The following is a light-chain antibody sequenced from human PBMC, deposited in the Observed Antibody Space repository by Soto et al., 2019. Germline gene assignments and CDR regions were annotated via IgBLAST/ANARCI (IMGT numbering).Light chain of an antibody. CDR3: LQYSGSSYT. CDR2: DAS. V-gene: IGKV1-5*01. Sequence: DIQMTQSPSTLSASVGDSVTITCRASQFIDRWLAWYQQKPGKAPQYLIFDASSLYGGVPLRFSGSGSGTEFTLTITSLQPDDSATYYCLQYSGSSYTFGQGTNVEIK. CDR1: QFIDRW. J-gene: IGKJ2*01.